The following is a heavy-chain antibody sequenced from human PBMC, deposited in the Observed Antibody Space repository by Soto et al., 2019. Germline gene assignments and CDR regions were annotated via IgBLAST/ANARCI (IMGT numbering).Heavy chain of an antibody. J-gene: IGHJ4*02. CDR3: ARDLRYYGSGSSDY. CDR2: IYHSGST. V-gene: IGHV4-4*02. CDR1: GGSISSSNW. D-gene: IGHD3-10*01. Sequence: NPSETLSLTCAVSGGSISSSNWWSWVRQPPGKGLEWIGEIYHSGSTNYNPSLKSRVTISVDKSKNQFSLKLSSVTAADTAVYYCARDLRYYGSGSSDYWGQGTLVTVSS.